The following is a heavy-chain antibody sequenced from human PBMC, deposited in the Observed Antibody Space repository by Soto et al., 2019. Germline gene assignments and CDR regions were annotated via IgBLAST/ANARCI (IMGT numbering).Heavy chain of an antibody. D-gene: IGHD5-12*01. CDR2: ISYDGSNK. V-gene: IGHV3-30*18. CDR3: AKERGGSYYYYYGMDV. Sequence: PGGSLRLSCAASGFTFSSYGMHWVRQAPGKGLEWVAVISYDGSNKYYADSVKGRFTISRDNSKNTLYLQMNSLRAEDTAVYYCAKERGGSYYYYYGMDVWGQGTTVTVSS. J-gene: IGHJ6*02. CDR1: GFTFSSYG.